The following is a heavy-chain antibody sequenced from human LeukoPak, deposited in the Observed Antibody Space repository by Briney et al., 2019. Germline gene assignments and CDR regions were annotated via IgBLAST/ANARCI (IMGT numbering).Heavy chain of an antibody. V-gene: IGHV1-18*01. CDR3: ARVKAENGYDNTYRAYDY. CDR2: INPDKDNT. CDR1: GYTFSSFG. Sequence: ASVKVSCKTSGYTFSSFGISWLWHAPGQGLGWMGWINPDKDNTNYAQKFQGRVTMTTDTSTSTAYMELRSLRSDDTAVYYCARVKAENGYDNTYRAYDYWGQGSLVTVSS. D-gene: IGHD5-12*01. J-gene: IGHJ4*02.